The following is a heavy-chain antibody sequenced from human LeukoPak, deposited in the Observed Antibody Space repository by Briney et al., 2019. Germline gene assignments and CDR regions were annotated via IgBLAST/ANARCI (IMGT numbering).Heavy chain of an antibody. D-gene: IGHD3-10*01. Sequence: SVKVSCKASGGTFSSYAISWVRQAPGQGLEWMGGIIPIFGTANYAQKFQGRVTITADESTSTAYMELSSLRSDDTAVYYCARDRYYYGSGSYPFDYWGQGTLVTVSS. CDR1: GGTFSSYA. V-gene: IGHV1-69*13. CDR3: ARDRYYYGSGSYPFDY. CDR2: IIPIFGTA. J-gene: IGHJ4*02.